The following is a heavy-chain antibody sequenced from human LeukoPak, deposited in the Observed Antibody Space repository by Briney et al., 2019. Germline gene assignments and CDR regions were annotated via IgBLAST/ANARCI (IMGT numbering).Heavy chain of an antibody. J-gene: IGHJ4*02. Sequence: PGGSLRLSCAASGFTFSSYGMHWVRQAPGKGLEWVAVIWYDGSNKYYADSVKGRFTISRDNSKNTLYLQMNSLRAEDTAVYYCARATYYYGSGSYSLGYWGQGTLVTVSS. CDR1: GFTFSSYG. CDR2: IWYDGSNK. D-gene: IGHD3-10*01. CDR3: ARATYYYGSGSYSLGY. V-gene: IGHV3-33*01.